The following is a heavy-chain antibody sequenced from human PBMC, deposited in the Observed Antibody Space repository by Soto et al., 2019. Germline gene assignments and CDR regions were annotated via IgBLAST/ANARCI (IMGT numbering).Heavy chain of an antibody. D-gene: IGHD2-2*01. CDR3: ARHRHQLLTWFDP. Sequence: SETLSLTSTVSGGSISSYYWSWIRQPPGKGLEWIGYIFYSGSTNYNPSLKSRVTISVDTSKNQFSLKLSSVTASDTAVYYCARHRHQLLTWFDPWGQGTLVTVSS. V-gene: IGHV4-59*08. J-gene: IGHJ5*02. CDR1: GGSISSYY. CDR2: IFYSGST.